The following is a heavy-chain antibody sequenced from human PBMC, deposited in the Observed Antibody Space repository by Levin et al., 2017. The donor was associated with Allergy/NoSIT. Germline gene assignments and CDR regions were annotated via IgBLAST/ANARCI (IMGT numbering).Heavy chain of an antibody. CDR1: GFTFSSYG. V-gene: IGHV3-33*01. J-gene: IGHJ4*02. CDR3: ARAKGHVGELSLVDYFDY. D-gene: IGHD3-16*02. Sequence: GESLKISCAASGFTFSSYGMHWVRQAPGKGLEWVAVIWYDGSNKYYADSVKGRFTISRDNSKNTLYLQMNSLRAEDTAVYYCARAKGHVGELSLVDYFDYWGQGTLVTVSS. CDR2: IWYDGSNK.